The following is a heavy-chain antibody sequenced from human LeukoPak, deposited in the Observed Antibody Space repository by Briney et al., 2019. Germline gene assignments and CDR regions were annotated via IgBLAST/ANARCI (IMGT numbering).Heavy chain of an antibody. D-gene: IGHD2-2*01. CDR2: ISGSGGST. CDR1: GFTFSSYA. CDR3: AKDRHAPGRYCSSTTCFPFDS. J-gene: IGHJ5*01. V-gene: IGHV3-23*01. Sequence: GGSLRLSCAASGFTFSSYAMSWVRQAPGKGLEWVSAISGSGGSTYYADSVKGRFTISRDNAKNTLYLQMNSLRAEDTAVYYCAKDRHAPGRYCSSTTCFPFDSWGQGTLVTVSS.